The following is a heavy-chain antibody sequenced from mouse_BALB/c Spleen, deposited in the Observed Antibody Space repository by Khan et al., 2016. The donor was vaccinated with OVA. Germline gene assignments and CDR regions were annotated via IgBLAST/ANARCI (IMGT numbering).Heavy chain of an antibody. J-gene: IGHJ4*01. CDR2: IGPGRGSA. Sequence: DLVEPGASVKLSCKASGYTFTSYWINWIKERPGQGLEWVGQIGPGRGSAYYNELFKGKATLTVDTSSSTAYILLSTLSSEDYAVYCCARSNCNGRGLYAMDCWGQEPSVTVTS. V-gene: IGHV1S41*01. D-gene: IGHD1-1*01. CDR1: GYTFTSYW. CDR3: ARSNCNGRGLYAMDC.